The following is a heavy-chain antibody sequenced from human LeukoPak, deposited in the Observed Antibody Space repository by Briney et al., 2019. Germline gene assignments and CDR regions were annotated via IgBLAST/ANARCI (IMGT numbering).Heavy chain of an antibody. CDR3: ARHRVLLWFGETTVDY. CDR1: GGSFSGYY. J-gene: IGHJ4*02. CDR2: INHSGST. Sequence: SETLSLTCAVYGGSFSGYYWSWIRQPPGKGLEWIGEINHSGSTNYNPSLKSRGTISVYTSTNQFSLTLSSVTAADTPVYYCARHRVLLWFGETTVDYWGQGTLVTVSS. V-gene: IGHV4-34*01. D-gene: IGHD3-10*01.